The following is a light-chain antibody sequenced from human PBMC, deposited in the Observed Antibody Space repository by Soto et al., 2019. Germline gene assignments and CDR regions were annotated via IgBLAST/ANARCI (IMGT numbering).Light chain of an antibody. CDR3: QQYDSLPYT. J-gene: IGKJ2*01. Sequence: DIKMTQSPSSLSASVGDRVTITCQASQDVSNYLNWYRQKPGQAPKLLIYDASNLETGVPSRFSGSGSGTDFTFTISTLQPEDFATYFCQQYDSLPYTFGQGTKLEI. V-gene: IGKV1-33*01. CDR1: QDVSNY. CDR2: DAS.